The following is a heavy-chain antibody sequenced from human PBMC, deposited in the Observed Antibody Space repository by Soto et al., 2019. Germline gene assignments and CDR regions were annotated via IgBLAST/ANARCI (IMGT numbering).Heavy chain of an antibody. V-gene: IGHV1-69*06. CDR2: IIPVFATS. Sequence: QVQLVQSGAEVKKPGSSVKVSCKASGGPFSDYSLNWVRQAPGQGLEWMGGIIPVFATSNYAQKFQGRVTITADKSRSRAYTELSNLRSDYTAIDCRARDPDDGANSGRGFVDYWGQGTLVTVTS. CDR3: ARDPDDGANSGRGFVDY. J-gene: IGHJ4*02. D-gene: IGHD4-17*01. CDR1: GGPFSDYS.